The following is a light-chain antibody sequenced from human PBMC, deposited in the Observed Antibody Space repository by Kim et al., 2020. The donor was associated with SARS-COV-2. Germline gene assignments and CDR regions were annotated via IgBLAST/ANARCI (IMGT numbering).Light chain of an antibody. V-gene: IGLV3-21*02. CDR2: DSS. CDR1: TLTRKT. CDR3: QVCDCSCGHVD. J-gene: IGLJ2*01. Sequence: SYELTQPPSVSVGPGETATLARGGDTLTRKTVPWYKQKLGQPPVLFDSSGRPPVMPERFSVSKSATTATLTITRVEVGDEVGYFCQVCDCSCGHVDFGGG.